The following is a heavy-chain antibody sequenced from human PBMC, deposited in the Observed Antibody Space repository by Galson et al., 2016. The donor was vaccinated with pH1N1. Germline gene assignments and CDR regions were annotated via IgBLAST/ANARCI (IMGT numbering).Heavy chain of an antibody. Sequence: SLRLSCAASGFTFGDYGMTWVRQVPGKGLEWVASLNYIGENIAYADSVKGRFTISRDNARSSLYLQMNSLRAEDTAVYYCARDGNFWSGLGYSYYYYMDVWGKGTTVIVSS. CDR2: LNYIGENI. CDR3: ARDGNFWSGLGYSYYYYMDV. V-gene: IGHV3-20*04. CDR1: GFTFGDYG. D-gene: IGHD3-3*01. J-gene: IGHJ6*03.